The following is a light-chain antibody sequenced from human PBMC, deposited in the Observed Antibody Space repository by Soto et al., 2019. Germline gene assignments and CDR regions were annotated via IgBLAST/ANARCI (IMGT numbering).Light chain of an antibody. CDR2: GAS. J-gene: IGKJ4*01. V-gene: IGKV3-20*01. CDR3: QQYGSTRLT. Sequence: EIVLTQSPGTLSLSPGERATLSCRASQSVSSSYLAWYQQKPGQAPRLLIYGASSRATGIPDRFSGSESGTDFTLTISSLEPEDFAVYYCQQYGSTRLTFGGGTKVEIK. CDR1: QSVSSSY.